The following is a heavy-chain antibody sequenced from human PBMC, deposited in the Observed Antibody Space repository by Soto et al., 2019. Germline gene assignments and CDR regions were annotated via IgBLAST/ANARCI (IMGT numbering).Heavy chain of an antibody. CDR2: ISGSGGST. J-gene: IGHJ4*02. Sequence: GGSLRLSCAASGFTFSSYAMSWVRQAPGKGLEWVSAISGSGGSTYYADSVKGRFTISRDNSKNTLYLQMNSLRAEDTAVYYCAKVPPGIVGATPYYFDYWGQGTLVTVSS. CDR1: GFTFSSYA. V-gene: IGHV3-23*01. CDR3: AKVPPGIVGATPYYFDY. D-gene: IGHD1-26*01.